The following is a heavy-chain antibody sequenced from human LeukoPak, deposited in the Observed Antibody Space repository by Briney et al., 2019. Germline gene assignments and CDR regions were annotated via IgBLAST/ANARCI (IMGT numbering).Heavy chain of an antibody. Sequence: GASVKVSCKASGYTFTGYYIHWVRQAPGQGLEWMGWINPNSGGTNYAQQFQGRVTMTRGTSISAAYMELSRLRSDDTAVYYCARDLGDSGYDSGDYWGQGTLVTVSS. CDR1: GYTFTGYY. J-gene: IGHJ4*02. CDR3: ARDLGDSGYDSGDY. V-gene: IGHV1-2*02. CDR2: INPNSGGT. D-gene: IGHD5-12*01.